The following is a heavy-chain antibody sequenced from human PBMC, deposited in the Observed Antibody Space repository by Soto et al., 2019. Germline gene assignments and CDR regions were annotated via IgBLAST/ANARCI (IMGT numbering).Heavy chain of an antibody. Sequence: EVQLVESGGDLVQPGGSLRLSCAASGFTFGSSWMHWIRQDPERGLVWVARINSDGSSTDYADSVKGRFTISRDNAQNTLSLQMSSLRVEDTAVYYCANIVTTGIAGGYFESWGQGALVTVSS. CDR1: GFTFGSSW. CDR2: INSDGSST. V-gene: IGHV3-74*01. D-gene: IGHD6-13*01. J-gene: IGHJ4*02. CDR3: ANIVTTGIAGGYFES.